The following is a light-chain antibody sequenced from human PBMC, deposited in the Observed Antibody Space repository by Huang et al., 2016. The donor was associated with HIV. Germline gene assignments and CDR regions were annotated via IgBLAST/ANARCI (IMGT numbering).Light chain of an antibody. CDR1: QSISNW. CDR3: QHYNTYSWT. J-gene: IGKJ1*01. CDR2: MAS. Sequence: DIQMTQSPSTLSASVGDRVTITCRASQSISNWLAWYQQKPGKAPKLLIYMASSLEIGVPSRFSGSGSGTEFTLTISSLQPDDFATYHCQHYNTYSWTFGQGTKVEIK. V-gene: IGKV1-5*03.